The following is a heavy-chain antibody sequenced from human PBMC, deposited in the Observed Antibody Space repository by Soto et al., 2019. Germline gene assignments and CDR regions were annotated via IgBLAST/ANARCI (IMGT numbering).Heavy chain of an antibody. CDR3: AKDSPPGYFQH. J-gene: IGHJ1*01. CDR2: ISGSGDST. Sequence: GGSLRLSCAASVFTFSSYAMSWVRQAPGKGLEWVSVISGSGDSTYYADSVKGRFTISRDNSKNTLYLQINSLRAEDTALYYCAKDSPPGYFQHWGQGTLVTVSS. CDR1: VFTFSSYA. V-gene: IGHV3-23*01. D-gene: IGHD7-27*01.